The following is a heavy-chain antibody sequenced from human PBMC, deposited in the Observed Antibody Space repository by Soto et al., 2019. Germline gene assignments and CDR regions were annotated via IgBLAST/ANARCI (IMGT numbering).Heavy chain of an antibody. CDR2: VNQSGST. J-gene: IGHJ4*02. D-gene: IGHD3-10*01. V-gene: IGHV4-34*08. CDR1: GGTFSGYY. CDR3: ARTAGILLLFGELRYYFDF. Sequence: QVHLQQWGAGLLKPSETLSLTCAVYGGTFSGYYWSWIRQPPGKGLEWIGEVNQSGSTNYNPSLKSRVSISIDTPKTRFSLMLSSVTAAYTAVYCCARTAGILLLFGELRYYFDFWGQGTLVTV.